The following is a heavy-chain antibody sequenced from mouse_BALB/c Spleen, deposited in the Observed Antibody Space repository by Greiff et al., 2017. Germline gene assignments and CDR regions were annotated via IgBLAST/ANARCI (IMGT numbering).Heavy chain of an antibody. CDR3: TRGYYGNYFDY. V-gene: IGHV6-6*02. CDR1: GFTFSNYW. D-gene: IGHD2-1*01. CDR2: IRLKSNNYAT. J-gene: IGHJ2*01. Sequence: EVMLVESGGGLVQPGGSMKLSCVASGFTFSNYWMNWVRQSPEKGLEWVAEIRLKSNNYATDYAESVKGRFTISIDDSKSSVYLQMNNLRAEDTGIYYCTRGYYGNYFDYWGQGTTLTVSS.